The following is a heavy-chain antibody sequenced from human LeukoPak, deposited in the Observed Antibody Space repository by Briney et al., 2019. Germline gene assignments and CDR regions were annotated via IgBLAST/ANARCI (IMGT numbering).Heavy chain of an antibody. V-gene: IGHV4-61*01. CDR3: ARGVEVVDY. CDR1: GGSVSSGSYY. D-gene: IGHD2-15*01. Sequence: SETLSLTCTVSGGSVSSGSYYWRWIRQPPGKGLEWIGYIYYSGSTYYNPSLKSRVTMSVDTSKNQFSLKLSSVTAADTAVYYCARGVEVVDYWGQGILVTVSS. CDR2: IYYSGST. J-gene: IGHJ4*02.